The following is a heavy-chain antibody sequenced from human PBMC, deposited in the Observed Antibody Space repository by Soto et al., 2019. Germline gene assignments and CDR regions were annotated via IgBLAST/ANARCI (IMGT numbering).Heavy chain of an antibody. J-gene: IGHJ6*02. CDR3: ARANEVATIPSYYYYGMDV. CDR1: GGTFSSYA. Sequence: QVQLVQSGAEVKKPGSSVKVSCKASGGTFSSYAISWVRQAPGQGLEWMGGIIPIFGTANYAQKFQGRVTITADESTSTDYMELSSLRSEDTAVYYCARANEVATIPSYYYYGMDVWGQGTTVTVSS. D-gene: IGHD5-12*01. V-gene: IGHV1-69*12. CDR2: IIPIFGTA.